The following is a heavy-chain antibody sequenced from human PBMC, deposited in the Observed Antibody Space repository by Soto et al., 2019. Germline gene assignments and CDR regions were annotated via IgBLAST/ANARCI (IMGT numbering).Heavy chain of an antibody. CDR1: GYAFTSFG. CDR2: IGTYHGNT. Sequence: QVQLVQSGAEVKKPGASVKVSCKASGYAFTSFGITWVRQAPGQGLEWMGWIGTYHGNTNYAQKLQGRVTMTRDTSTSTAHIELRSLTPDDTDVYYCPRDRRVGANTDAYEIWGQGTMVTVSS. D-gene: IGHD1-26*01. CDR3: PRDRRVGANTDAYEI. J-gene: IGHJ3*02. V-gene: IGHV1-18*01.